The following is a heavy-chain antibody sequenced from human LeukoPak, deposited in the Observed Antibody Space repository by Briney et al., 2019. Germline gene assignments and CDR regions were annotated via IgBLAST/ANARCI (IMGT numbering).Heavy chain of an antibody. CDR1: GGSVSGYY. V-gene: IGHV4-59*02. J-gene: IGHJ4*02. Sequence: PSETLSLTCTVSGGSVSGYYWSWIRQPPGKGLEWIGYIYSSGSTKYNPSLKSRVTMTVDTSRGHFSLKLSSVTAADTAVYYCARVTGDGYSDFWGQGTLVTVSS. CDR3: ARVTGDGYSDF. D-gene: IGHD2-21*01. CDR2: IYSSGST.